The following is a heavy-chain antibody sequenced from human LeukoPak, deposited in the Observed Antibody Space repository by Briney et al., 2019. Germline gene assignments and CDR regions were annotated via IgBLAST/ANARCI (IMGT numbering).Heavy chain of an antibody. CDR1: GFTFDDYG. CDR3: ARDGYDFWSGYSIDY. CDR2: INWNGGST. Sequence: GGSLRLSCAASGFTFDDYGMSWVRHAPGKGLEWVSGINWNGGSTGYADSVKVRFTISRDNAKNSLYLQMNSLRAEDTALYYCARDGYDFWSGYSIDYWGQGTLVTVSS. V-gene: IGHV3-20*04. J-gene: IGHJ4*02. D-gene: IGHD3-3*01.